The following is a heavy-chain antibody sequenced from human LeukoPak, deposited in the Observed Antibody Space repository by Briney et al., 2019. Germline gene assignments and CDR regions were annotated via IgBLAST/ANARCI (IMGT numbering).Heavy chain of an antibody. Sequence: SETLSLTCAVYGGSFSGYYWSWIRQPPGKGLEWIGEINHSGSTNYNPSLKSRVTISVDTSKNQFSLKLSSVTAADTAVYYCARTPQQGLLWFGELLYRREFDYWGQGTLVTVSS. CDR2: INHSGST. CDR1: GGSFSGYY. D-gene: IGHD3-10*01. J-gene: IGHJ4*02. V-gene: IGHV4-34*01. CDR3: ARTPQQGLLWFGELLYRREFDY.